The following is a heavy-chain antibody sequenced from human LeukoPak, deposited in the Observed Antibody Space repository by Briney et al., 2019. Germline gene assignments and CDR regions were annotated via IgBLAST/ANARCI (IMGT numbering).Heavy chain of an antibody. CDR3: ARRGEFCSGGSCYVLRYYYYMDV. CDR1: GGSISSSSYD. V-gene: IGHV4-39*01. J-gene: IGHJ6*03. CDR2: IYYSGST. Sequence: PSETLSLTCTVSGGSISSSSYDWGWIRQPPGKGLEWIGSIYYSGSTYYNPSLKSRVTISVDTSKNQFSLKLSSVTVADTAVYYCARRGEFCSGGSCYVLRYYYYMDVWGKGTTVTVSS. D-gene: IGHD2-15*01.